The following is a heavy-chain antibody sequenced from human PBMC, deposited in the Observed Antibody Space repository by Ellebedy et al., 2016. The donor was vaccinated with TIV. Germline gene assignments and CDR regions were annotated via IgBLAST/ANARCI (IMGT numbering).Heavy chain of an antibody. J-gene: IGHJ4*02. V-gene: IGHV3-48*01. CDR2: ISNSAI. CDR1: GFTFSSYT. D-gene: IGHD2-15*01. CDR3: ARGGGCSGGTCYYPDV. Sequence: PGGSLRLSCAASGFTFSSYTMNWVRQAPGKGLEWVSYISNSAIYYADSVKGRFTISRDNANNSLYLQLSSLRAEDTAVYYCARGGGCSGGTCYYPDVWGQGTLVTVSS.